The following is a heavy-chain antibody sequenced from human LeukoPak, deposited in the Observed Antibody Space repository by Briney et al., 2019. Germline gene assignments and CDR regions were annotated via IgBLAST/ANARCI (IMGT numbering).Heavy chain of an antibody. CDR2: ISYDGSNQ. CDR3: ARVYYGSGSLHYYYYYMDV. CDR1: GFTFSNYF. V-gene: IGHV3-30*14. D-gene: IGHD3-10*01. J-gene: IGHJ6*03. Sequence: GGSLRLSCAASGFTFSNYFMHWVRQAPGKGLEWVAVISYDGSNQYYLDSVKGRFTISRDNSKNALNLQMHNLRAEDTAVYYCARVYYGSGSLHYYYYYMDVWGKGTTVTISS.